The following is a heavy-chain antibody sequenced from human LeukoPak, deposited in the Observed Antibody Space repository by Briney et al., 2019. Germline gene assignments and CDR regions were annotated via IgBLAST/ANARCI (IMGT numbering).Heavy chain of an antibody. V-gene: IGHV4-34*01. CDR1: GGSFSGYY. D-gene: IGHD3-22*01. J-gene: IGHJ4*02. Sequence: PSETLSLTCAVYGGSFSGYYWSWIRQPPGKGLEWIGEINHGGSTNYNPSLKSRVTISVDTSKNQFSLKLSSVTAADTAVYYCARVGRDYYDSSGYSYFDYWGQGTLVTVSS. CDR2: INHGGST. CDR3: ARVGRDYYDSSGYSYFDY.